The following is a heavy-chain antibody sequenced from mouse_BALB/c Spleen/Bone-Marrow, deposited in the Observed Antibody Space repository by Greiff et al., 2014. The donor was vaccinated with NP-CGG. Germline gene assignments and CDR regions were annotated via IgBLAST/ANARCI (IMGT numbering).Heavy chain of an antibody. CDR1: GYTFTDYN. Sequence: DVKLVESGPELVKPGASVKISCKASGYTFTDYNMHWVKQSHGKSLEWIGYIYPYNGGTGYNQMFKSKATLTVDDSSSTAYMELRSLTSEDSPVYYCARYGNYAMDYWGQGTSVTVSS. CDR3: ARYGNYAMDY. V-gene: IGHV1S29*02. CDR2: IYPYNGGT. J-gene: IGHJ4*01. D-gene: IGHD2-1*01.